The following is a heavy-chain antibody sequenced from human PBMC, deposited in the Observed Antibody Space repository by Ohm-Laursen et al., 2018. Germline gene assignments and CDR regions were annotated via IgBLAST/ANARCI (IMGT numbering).Heavy chain of an antibody. J-gene: IGHJ4*02. CDR2: INPNSGGT. D-gene: IGHD3-10*01. Sequence: ASVKVSCKASGYSFNSNHMQWLRQAPGQGLEWMGWINPNSGGTNYAQKFQGRVTMTRDTSISTAYMELSRLRSDDTAVYYCARGGRRSATSLDYWGQGTLVTVSS. V-gene: IGHV1-2*02. CDR1: GYSFNSNH. CDR3: ARGGRRSATSLDY.